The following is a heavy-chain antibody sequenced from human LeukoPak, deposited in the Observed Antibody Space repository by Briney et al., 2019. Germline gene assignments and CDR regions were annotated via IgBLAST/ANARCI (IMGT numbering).Heavy chain of an antibody. CDR1: GFTFGSYA. CDR2: IWYDGSSK. V-gene: IGHV3-33*01. J-gene: IGHJ4*02. D-gene: IGHD6-13*01. CDR3: ARDPPTRQYTNSFSLDY. Sequence: GRSLRLSCAASGFTFGSYAMHWVRRAPGKGLQWVAVIWYDGSSKYYADSVKGRFTISRDNSKNTLYLQMNSLRAEDTAVYYCARDPPTRQYTNSFSLDYWGQGTLVTVSS.